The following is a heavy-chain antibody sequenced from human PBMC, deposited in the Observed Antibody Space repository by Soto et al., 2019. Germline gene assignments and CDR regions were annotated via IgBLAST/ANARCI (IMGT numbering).Heavy chain of an antibody. V-gene: IGHV4-39*07. J-gene: IGHJ5*02. Sequence: SETLSLTCTVSGGSISSSSYYWGWIRQPPGKGLEWIGSIYYSGSTYYNPSLKSRVTISVDTSKNQFSLKLSSVTAADTAVYYCARGRNDYGDYFSWFDPWGQGTLVTVSS. CDR3: ARGRNDYGDYFSWFDP. CDR1: GGSISSSSYY. D-gene: IGHD4-17*01. CDR2: IYYSGST.